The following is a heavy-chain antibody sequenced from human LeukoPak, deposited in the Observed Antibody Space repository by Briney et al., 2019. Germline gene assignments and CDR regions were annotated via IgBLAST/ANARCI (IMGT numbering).Heavy chain of an antibody. J-gene: IGHJ4*02. Sequence: GRSLRLSCAASGITFRSYGMHWVRQAPGKGLEWVAVISYDGSHKYYADSVKGRFSISRDNSKNTLYLQMNSLRAEDTAVYYCARGFYDYYDSSGDSFDCWGQGTLVTVSS. D-gene: IGHD3-22*01. V-gene: IGHV3-30*03. CDR2: ISYDGSHK. CDR3: ARGFYDYYDSSGDSFDC. CDR1: GITFRSYG.